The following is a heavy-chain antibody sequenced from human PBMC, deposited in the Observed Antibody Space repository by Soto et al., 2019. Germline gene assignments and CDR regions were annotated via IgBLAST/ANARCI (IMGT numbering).Heavy chain of an antibody. CDR1: GFTFSSYG. CDR2: ISYDGSNK. V-gene: IGHV3-30*18. Sequence: GGSLRLSCAASGFTFSSYGMHWVRQAPGKGLEWVAVISYDGSNKYYADSVKGRFTISRDNSKNTLYLQMNSLRAEDTAVYYCAKEGRSYGTFDYWGQGTLVTVSS. CDR3: AKEGRSYGTFDY. D-gene: IGHD1-26*01. J-gene: IGHJ4*02.